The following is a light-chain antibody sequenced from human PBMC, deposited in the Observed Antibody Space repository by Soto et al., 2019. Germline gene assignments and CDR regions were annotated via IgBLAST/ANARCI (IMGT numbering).Light chain of an antibody. CDR2: EVS. CDR3: SSYTSSSTVV. V-gene: IGLV2-14*01. CDR1: SSDVGGYNY. J-gene: IGLJ2*01. Sequence: QSALTQPAFVSESPGQSITISCTGTSSDVGGYNYVSWYQQHPGKAPKLMIYEVSNWPSGVSNRFSGSKSGNTASLTISGLQAEDEADYYCSSYTSSSTVVFGGGTKLTVL.